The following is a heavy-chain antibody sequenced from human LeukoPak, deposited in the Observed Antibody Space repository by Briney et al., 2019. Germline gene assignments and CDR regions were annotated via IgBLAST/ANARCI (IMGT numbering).Heavy chain of an antibody. V-gene: IGHV1-69*05. J-gene: IGHJ6*03. D-gene: IGHD3-22*01. CDR1: VGTFSSYA. CDR2: IIPIFGTA. Sequence: SSVKVSCKASVGTFSSYAISWVRQAPGQGLEWMGRIIPIFGTANYAQKFQGRVTITTDESTSTAYMELSSLRSEDTAVYYCAREISGSPRYYYHMDVWGEGTTVTVSS. CDR3: AREISGSPRYYYHMDV.